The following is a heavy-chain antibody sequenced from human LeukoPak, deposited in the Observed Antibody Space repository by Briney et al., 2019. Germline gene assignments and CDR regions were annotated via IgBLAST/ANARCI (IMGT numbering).Heavy chain of an antibody. V-gene: IGHV3-23*01. J-gene: IGHJ4*02. CDR3: AKDGGYSFDY. CDR1: GFTFSSYG. D-gene: IGHD2-15*01. Sequence: GGSLRLSCAASGFTFSSYGMSWVRQAPGKGLEWASAISGSGGSTYYADSVKGRFTISRDNSKNTLYLQMNSLRAEDTAVYYCAKDGGYSFDYWGQGTLVTVSS. CDR2: ISGSGGST.